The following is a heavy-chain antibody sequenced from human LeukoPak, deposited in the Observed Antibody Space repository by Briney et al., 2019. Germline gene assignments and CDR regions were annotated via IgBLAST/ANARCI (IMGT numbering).Heavy chain of an antibody. CDR1: GGSISSSSYY. CDR2: IYYSGST. D-gene: IGHD6-13*01. CDR3: ARHTHPYSSSWYSLLFDY. V-gene: IGHV4-39*01. Sequence: PSETLSLTCTVSGGSISSSSYYWGWIRQPPGKGLEWIGSIYYSGSTYYNPSLKSRVTISVDTSKNQFSLKLSSVTAADTAVYYCARHTHPYSSSWYSLLFDYWGQGTLVTVSS. J-gene: IGHJ4*02.